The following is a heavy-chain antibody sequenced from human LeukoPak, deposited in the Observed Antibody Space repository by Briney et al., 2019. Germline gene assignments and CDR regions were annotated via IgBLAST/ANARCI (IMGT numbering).Heavy chain of an antibody. D-gene: IGHD1-26*01. J-gene: IGHJ6*02. CDR3: ARQNGGSPDYYYYDMDV. CDR1: GGSISITNSY. CDR2: VYYTGSS. V-gene: IGHV4-39*01. Sequence: PSETLSLTRTVSGGSISITNSYWGWIRQPPGRGLEWIASVYYTGSSFYKPSLQSRVSLSVDTSNNQFSLKLSSVTAADTAVYYCARQNGGSPDYYYYDMDVWGQGTTVTVSS.